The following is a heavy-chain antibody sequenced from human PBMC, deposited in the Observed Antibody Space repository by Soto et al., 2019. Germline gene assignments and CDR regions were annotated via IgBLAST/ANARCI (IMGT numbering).Heavy chain of an antibody. CDR2: IYYSGST. Sequence: SETLSLTCTVSGGSISSYYWSWIRQPPGKGPEWIGYIYYSGSTNYNPSLKSRVTISVDTSKNQFSLKLSSVTAADTAVYYCARVWGGAFDIWGQGTMVTVSS. D-gene: IGHD3-10*01. CDR1: GGSISSYY. V-gene: IGHV4-59*01. J-gene: IGHJ3*02. CDR3: ARVWGGAFDI.